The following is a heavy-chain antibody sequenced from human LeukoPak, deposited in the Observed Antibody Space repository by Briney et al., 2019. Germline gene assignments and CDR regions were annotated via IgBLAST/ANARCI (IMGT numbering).Heavy chain of an antibody. CDR1: GYTFTGYY. CDR2: INPNSGGT. CDR3: ARGLAWCSSTSCYILYYFDY. D-gene: IGHD2-2*02. J-gene: IGHJ4*02. Sequence: ASVKVSCKASGYTFTGYYMHWVRQAPGQGLEWMGWINPNSGGTNYAQKFQGKVTMTRDTSISTAYMDLSRLRSDDTAVYYCARGLAWCSSTSCYILYYFDYWGQGTLVTVSS. V-gene: IGHV1-2*02.